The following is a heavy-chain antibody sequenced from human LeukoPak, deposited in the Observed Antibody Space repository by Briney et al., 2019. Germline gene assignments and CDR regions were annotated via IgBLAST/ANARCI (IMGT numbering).Heavy chain of an antibody. CDR1: GFTFDDYA. CDR2: IWYDGSNK. V-gene: IGHV3-33*08. D-gene: IGHD2-2*01. Sequence: GRSLRLSCAASGFTFDDYAMHWVRQAPGKGLEWVAVIWYDGSNKYYADSVKGRFTISRDNSKNTLYLQMNSLRAEDTAVYYCARDLEYCSSTSCSNYYYYGMDVWGQGTTVTVSS. CDR3: ARDLEYCSSTSCSNYYYYGMDV. J-gene: IGHJ6*02.